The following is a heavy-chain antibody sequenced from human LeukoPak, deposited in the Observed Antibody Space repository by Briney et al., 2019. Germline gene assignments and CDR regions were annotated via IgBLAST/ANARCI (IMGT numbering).Heavy chain of an antibody. CDR2: INHSGST. J-gene: IGHJ6*03. V-gene: IGHV4-34*01. Sequence: PGGSLRLSCAASGFTFSSYSMNWVRQAPGKGLEWIGEINHSGSTNYNPSLNSRVTISRDTSKNHFSLELSSVTAADTAVYFCARGRVSSSSWYSTYYYYFYMDVWGKGATVTVSS. D-gene: IGHD6-13*01. CDR1: GFTFSSYS. CDR3: ARGRVSSSSWYSTYYYYFYMDV.